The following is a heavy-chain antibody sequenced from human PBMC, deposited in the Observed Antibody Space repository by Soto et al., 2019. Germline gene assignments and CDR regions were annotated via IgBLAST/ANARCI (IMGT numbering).Heavy chain of an antibody. J-gene: IGHJ6*02. CDR1: GYTFTSYY. CDR2: INPSGGST. Sequence: ASVKVSCKASGYTFTSYYMHWVRQAPGQGLEWMGIINPSGGSTSYAQKFQGRVTMTRDTSTSTVYMELSSLRSEDTAVYYCARDSAYYYGSGLTPYYYYYYGMDVWGQGTTVTVSS. CDR3: ARDSAYYYGSGLTPYYYYYYGMDV. D-gene: IGHD3-10*01. V-gene: IGHV1-46*01.